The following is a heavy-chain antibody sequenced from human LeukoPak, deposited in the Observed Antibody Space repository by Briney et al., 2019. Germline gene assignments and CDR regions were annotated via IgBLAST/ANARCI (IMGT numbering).Heavy chain of an antibody. CDR1: GDSISRYY. J-gene: IGHJ4*02. CDR2: IYDSGST. Sequence: ETLSLTCTVSGDSISRYYWSWIRQPPGRGLEWIGFIYDSGSTNYNPSFKSRVTISRDTAKNQVSLQLTSVSAADTAVYYCARDQRYCSSSSCPWEPFDYWGQGTLVTVSS. CDR3: ARDQRYCSSSSCPWEPFDY. V-gene: IGHV4-59*01. D-gene: IGHD2-2*01.